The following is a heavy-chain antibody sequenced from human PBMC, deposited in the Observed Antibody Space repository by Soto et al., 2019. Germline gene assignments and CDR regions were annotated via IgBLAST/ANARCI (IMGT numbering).Heavy chain of an antibody. V-gene: IGHV1-8*01. CDR2: MNPNSGNT. D-gene: IGHD4-4*01. CDR3: ARHSNFNYFYGLAV. J-gene: IGHJ6*02. CDR1: GYTFTSYD. Sequence: ASVKVSCKASGYTFTSYDINWVRQATGQGLEWMGWMNPNSGNTGYAQKFQGRVTMTTNNSISTAYMELSSLRSEDTAVYYCARHSNFNYFYGLAVWGQGTTVTVSS.